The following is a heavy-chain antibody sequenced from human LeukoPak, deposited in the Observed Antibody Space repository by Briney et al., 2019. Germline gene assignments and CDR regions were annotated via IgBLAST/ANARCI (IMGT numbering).Heavy chain of an antibody. CDR2: VSSGSSTI. V-gene: IGHV3-48*04. D-gene: IGHD4-11*01. CDR3: ARGSAYSDYYYYGMDV. Sequence: RGSLRLSCAASGFTFSSYSMNWVRQAPGKGLEWLSYVSSGSSTIYYADSVKGRFTISRDNAENSLYLQMNSLRPEDTADYYCARGSAYSDYYYYGMDVWGQGTTVTVS. J-gene: IGHJ6*02. CDR1: GFTFSSYS.